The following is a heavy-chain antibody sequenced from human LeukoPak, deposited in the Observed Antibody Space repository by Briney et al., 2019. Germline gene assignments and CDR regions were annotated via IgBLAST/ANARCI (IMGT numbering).Heavy chain of an antibody. CDR2: INWNGGST. CDR3: ARDRPPGYCSSTSCYEFDY. CDR1: GFTFDDYG. V-gene: IGHV3-20*04. J-gene: IGHJ4*02. D-gene: IGHD2-2*01. Sequence: GGSLRLSCAASGFTFDDYGMSWVRQAPGKGLEWVSGINWNGGSTGYADSVKGRFTISRDNAKNSLYLQMNSLRAEDTALYYCARDRPPGYCSSTSCYEFDYWGQGTLVPVSS.